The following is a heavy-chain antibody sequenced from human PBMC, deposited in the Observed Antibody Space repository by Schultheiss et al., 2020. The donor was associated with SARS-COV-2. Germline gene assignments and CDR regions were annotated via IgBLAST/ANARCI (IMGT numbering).Heavy chain of an antibody. CDR2: IYYSGST. CDR3: ARGRDVVVPAAIQPLRRVVGPKYFQH. Sequence: SQTLSLTCTVSGGSISSSSYYWGWIRQPPGKGLEWIGSIYYSGSTYYNPSLKSRVTISVDTSKNQFSLKLSSVTAADTAVYYCARGRDVVVPAAIQPLRRVVGPKYFQHWGQGTLVTVSS. J-gene: IGHJ1*01. D-gene: IGHD2-2*01. CDR1: GGSISSSSYY. V-gene: IGHV4-39*07.